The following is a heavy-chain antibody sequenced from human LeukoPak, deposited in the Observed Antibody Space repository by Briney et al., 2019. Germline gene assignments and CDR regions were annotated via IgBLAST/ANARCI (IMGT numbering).Heavy chain of an antibody. CDR2: IYYSGST. CDR3: ARQLLWFGESLDY. Sequence: SETLSLTCTVSGGSISSSSYYWGWIRQPPGKGLEWIGSIYYSGSTYYNPSLKSRVTISVDTSKNQFSLKLSSVTAADTAVYYCARQLLWFGESLDYWGQGTLVTVSS. V-gene: IGHV4-39*01. J-gene: IGHJ4*02. CDR1: GGSISSSSYY. D-gene: IGHD3-10*01.